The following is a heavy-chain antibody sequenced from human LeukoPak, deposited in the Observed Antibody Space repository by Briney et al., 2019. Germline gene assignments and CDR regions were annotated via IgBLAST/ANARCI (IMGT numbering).Heavy chain of an antibody. J-gene: IGHJ4*02. D-gene: IGHD4-4*01. Sequence: TGGSLRLSCAASGFTFSHYWMTWVRQAPGKGLQWVANIKQDGSEQYYLDSVKGRFIISRDDVKSSMNLQMNRLRAEDTAVYYCARGDLLGLTTGHFDYWGQGTLVTVSS. CDR1: GFTFSHYW. CDR3: ARGDLLGLTTGHFDY. V-gene: IGHV3-7*03. CDR2: IKQDGSEQ.